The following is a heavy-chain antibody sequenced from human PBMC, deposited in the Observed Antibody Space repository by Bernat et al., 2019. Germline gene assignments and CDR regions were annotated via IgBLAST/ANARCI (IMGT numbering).Heavy chain of an antibody. CDR2: ISGGGGST. Sequence: EVQLLESGGGLVQPGGSLRLSCAASGVTFSSYAMSWVRQAPGKGLQWVSAISGGGGSTYYADSVRGRFTISRDNSKNTLYLQMNSLRVEDTAVYYCARENKPRAIAAAGMGFDYWGQGTLVTVSS. D-gene: IGHD6-13*01. J-gene: IGHJ4*02. V-gene: IGHV3-23*01. CDR3: ARENKPRAIAAAGMGFDY. CDR1: GVTFSSYA.